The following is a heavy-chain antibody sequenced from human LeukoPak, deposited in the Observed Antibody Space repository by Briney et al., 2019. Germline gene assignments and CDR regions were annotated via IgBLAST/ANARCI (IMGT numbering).Heavy chain of an antibody. V-gene: IGHV1-18*01. J-gene: IGHJ4*02. CDR2: INPNSGGT. D-gene: IGHD3-3*01. CDR3: ARDQGGSYYDFWSGYYTGFDY. CDR1: GYTFTSYA. Sequence: ASVKVSCKASGYTFTSYAMNWVRQAPGQGLEWMGWINPNSGGTNYAQKLQGRVTMTTDASTSTAYMELRSLRSDDTAVYYCARDQGGSYYDFWSGYYTGFDYWGQGTLVTVSS.